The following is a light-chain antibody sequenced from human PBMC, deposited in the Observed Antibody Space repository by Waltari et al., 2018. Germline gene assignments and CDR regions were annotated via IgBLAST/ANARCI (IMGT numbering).Light chain of an antibody. Sequence: QSALNQEASVSGTVGQKVTLSCTGNNNNIGTYGLGWYQQISPGPPKRGMFGISLPSGIPDRFSGSKSGTTASLTISGLQPEDEGDYFCSTWDHSLNGRVFGGGTRLTVL. CDR1: NNNIGTYG. J-gene: IGLJ3*02. V-gene: IGLV1-36*01. CDR2: GI. CDR3: STWDHSLNGRV.